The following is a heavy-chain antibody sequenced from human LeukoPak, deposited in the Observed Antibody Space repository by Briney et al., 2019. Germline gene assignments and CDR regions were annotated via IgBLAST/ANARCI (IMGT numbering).Heavy chain of an antibody. D-gene: IGHD6-19*01. CDR1: GGSFSGYY. V-gene: IGHV4-34*01. CDR2: INHSGST. J-gene: IGHJ4*02. CDR3: ARGFIAVAGTEPLYYFDY. Sequence: SETLSLTCAVYGGSFSGYYWSWIRQPPGKGLEWIGEINHSGSTNYNPSLKSRVTISVDTSKNQFSLKLSSVTAADTAVYYCARGFIAVAGTEPLYYFDYWGQGTLVTVSS.